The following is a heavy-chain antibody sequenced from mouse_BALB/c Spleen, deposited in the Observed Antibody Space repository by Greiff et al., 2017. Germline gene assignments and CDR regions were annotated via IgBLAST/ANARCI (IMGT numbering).Heavy chain of an antibody. CDR3: AHDGYYAWFAY. CDR2: INPYNDGT. CDR1: GYTFTSYV. Sequence: EVQLQQSGPELVKPGASVKMSCKASGYTFTSYVMHWVKQKPGQGLEWIGYINPYNDGTKYNEKFKGKATLTSDKSSSTAYMELSSLTSEDSAVYYCAHDGYYAWFAYWGQGTLVTVSA. D-gene: IGHD2-3*01. J-gene: IGHJ3*01. V-gene: IGHV1-14*01.